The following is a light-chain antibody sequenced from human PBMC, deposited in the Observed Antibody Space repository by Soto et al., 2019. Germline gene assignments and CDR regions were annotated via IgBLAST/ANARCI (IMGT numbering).Light chain of an antibody. V-gene: IGLV2-14*01. CDR1: SSDVGGYNY. CDR3: SSYTSSSTLV. Sequence: QSALTQPASVSGSPGQSITISCTGTSSDVGGYNYVSWYQQHPGKAPKLMIYDVSNRPSGVSNRFSGSKSGNTASLTISGLHAEDEADYYCSSYTSSSTLVCGTGTKVTVL. J-gene: IGLJ1*01. CDR2: DVS.